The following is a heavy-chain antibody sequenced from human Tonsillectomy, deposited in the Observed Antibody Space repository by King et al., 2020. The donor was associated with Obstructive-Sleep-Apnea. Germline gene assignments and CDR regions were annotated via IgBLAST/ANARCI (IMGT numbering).Heavy chain of an antibody. CDR1: GRPISSGGYY. CDR2: VCYRGGT. V-gene: IGHV4-31*03. D-gene: IGHD3-10*01. CDR3: ARDSSSMVRGVIYSYYGMDV. Sequence: QLQESGPGRVKPSQTLSLPCIVSGRPISSGGYYWSWIRQHPGKGREWIGYVCYRGGTYYKPSLKMRITISVDQAKNQFSLNLSSVTAADTAVYYCARDSSSMVRGVIYSYYGMDVWGQGTTVTVSS. J-gene: IGHJ6*02.